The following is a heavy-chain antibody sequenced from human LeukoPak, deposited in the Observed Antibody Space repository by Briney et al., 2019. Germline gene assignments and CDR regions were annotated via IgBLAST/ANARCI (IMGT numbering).Heavy chain of an antibody. Sequence: GGSLRLSCAASGFTVSSNYMSWVRQAPGKGLEWVSIIYSGGSTFYADSVKGRFTISRDNSKNTLYLQMNSLRAEDTAVYYCARDLNDHGLGSYYINRFDRWGQGTLVTVSS. CDR2: IYSGGST. CDR1: GFTVSSNY. J-gene: IGHJ5*02. D-gene: IGHD3-10*01. V-gene: IGHV3-53*01. CDR3: ARDLNDHGLGSYYINRFDR.